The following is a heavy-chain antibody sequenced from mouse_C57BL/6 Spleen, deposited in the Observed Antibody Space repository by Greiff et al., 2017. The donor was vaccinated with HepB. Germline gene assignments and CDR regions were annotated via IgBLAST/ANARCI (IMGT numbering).Heavy chain of an antibody. Sequence: EVQLQQSGPELVKPGASVKISCKASGYSFTDYNMNWVKQSNGKSLEWIGVINPNYGTTSYNQKFKGKATLTVDQSSSTAYMQLNSLTSEDSAVYYCARSATTVVDVGWYSDVWGTGTTVTVSS. V-gene: IGHV1-39*01. J-gene: IGHJ1*03. CDR2: INPNYGTT. D-gene: IGHD1-1*01. CDR1: GYSFTDYN. CDR3: ARSATTVVDVGWYSDV.